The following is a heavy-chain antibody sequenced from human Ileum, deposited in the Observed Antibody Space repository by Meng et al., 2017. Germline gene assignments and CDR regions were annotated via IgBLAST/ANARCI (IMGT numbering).Heavy chain of an antibody. V-gene: IGHV1-18*01. Sequence: QVHLGQAGREVRKHGGSVKISSMASGYSFTNYGINWVRQAPGKGLEWMGWTSTYNSNRNYAQSLQGRVTMTTDTSTTTAYMELRSLTFDDTAVYYCARGRHCSSTTCYLSDSWGQGTLVTVSS. CDR2: TSTYNSNR. D-gene: IGHD2-2*01. J-gene: IGHJ4*02. CDR3: ARGRHCSSTTCYLSDS. CDR1: GYSFTNYG.